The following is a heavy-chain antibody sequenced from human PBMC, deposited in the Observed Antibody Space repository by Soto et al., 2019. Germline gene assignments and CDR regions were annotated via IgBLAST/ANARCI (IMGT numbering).Heavy chain of an antibody. CDR2: IYYTGLT. Sequence: QVQLQESGPGLVKPSQTLSLTCTVSGGSITSGGYYWSWIRKHPGKGLEWIGYIYYTGLTYYNPSLKTPVTISVDTSKNQLSLKLSSVTAADTAVYYCARSVFPWGQGTLVTVSS. V-gene: IGHV4-31*01. CDR1: GGSITSGGYY. J-gene: IGHJ5*02. CDR3: ARSVFP.